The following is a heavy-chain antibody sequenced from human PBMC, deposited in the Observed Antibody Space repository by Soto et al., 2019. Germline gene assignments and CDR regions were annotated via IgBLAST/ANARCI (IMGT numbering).Heavy chain of an antibody. CDR2: ISGSGGST. Sequence: EVQLLESGGGLVQPGWSLRLSCAASGFTFSSYAMNWVRQAPGKGLEWVSVISGSGGSTYYADSVKGRFTISRDNSKNALYLQMKSLRAEDTAVYYCAKRATGTYVDYWGQGTLVTVSS. CDR3: AKRATGTYVDY. J-gene: IGHJ4*02. CDR1: GFTFSSYA. V-gene: IGHV3-23*01. D-gene: IGHD1-1*01.